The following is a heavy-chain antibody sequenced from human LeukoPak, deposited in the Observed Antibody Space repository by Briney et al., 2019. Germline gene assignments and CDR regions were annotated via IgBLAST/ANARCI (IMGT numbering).Heavy chain of an antibody. D-gene: IGHD2-8*01. Sequence: ASAKVSCKASGYTFTGYYMHWMRQAPGQGLEWMGWINPNSGGTNYAQKFQGRVTMTRDTSISTAYMELSRLRSDDTAVYYCARVWPCTNGVCPDVFEYWGQGTLVTVSS. J-gene: IGHJ4*02. V-gene: IGHV1-2*02. CDR2: INPNSGGT. CDR3: ARVWPCTNGVCPDVFEY. CDR1: GYTFTGYY.